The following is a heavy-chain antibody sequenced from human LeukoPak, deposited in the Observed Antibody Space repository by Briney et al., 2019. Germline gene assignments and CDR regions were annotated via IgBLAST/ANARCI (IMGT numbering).Heavy chain of an antibody. CDR2: ISSSSSYI. CDR1: GFTVSSNC. CDR3: ARNLMIQLWSGDYYYYMDV. D-gene: IGHD5-18*01. V-gene: IGHV3-21*01. Sequence: GGSLRLSCAASGFTVSSNCMNWVRQAPGKGLEWVSSISSSSSYIYYADSVKGRFTISRDNAKNSLYLQMNSLRAEDTAVYYCARNLMIQLWSGDYYYYMDVWGKGTTVTVSS. J-gene: IGHJ6*03.